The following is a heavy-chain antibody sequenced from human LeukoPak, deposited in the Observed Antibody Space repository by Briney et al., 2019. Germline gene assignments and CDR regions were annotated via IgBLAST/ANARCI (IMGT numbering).Heavy chain of an antibody. Sequence: SQTLSLTCTVSGGSISSGGYYWSWIRQHPGKGLEWIGYIYYSGSTYYNPSLKSRVTISVDTSKNLFSLKLSSVTAADTAVYYCAGIDRYSYGQRTFDYWGQGTLVTVSS. J-gene: IGHJ4*02. V-gene: IGHV4-31*03. CDR1: GGSISSGGYY. CDR2: IYYSGST. D-gene: IGHD5-18*01. CDR3: AGIDRYSYGQRTFDY.